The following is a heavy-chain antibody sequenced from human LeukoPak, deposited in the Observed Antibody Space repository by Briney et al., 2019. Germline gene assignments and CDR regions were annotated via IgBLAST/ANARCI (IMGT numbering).Heavy chain of an antibody. CDR3: ARGGEVDSGYAIKMYYYYYMDV. Sequence: ASVKVSCKASGGTFSSYAISWVRQAPGQGLEWMGGIIPIFGTANYAQKFQGRVTITADESTSTAYMELSSLRSEDTAVYYCARGGEVDSGYAIKMYYYYYMDVWGKGTTVTISS. V-gene: IGHV1-69*13. J-gene: IGHJ6*03. CDR1: GGTFSSYA. CDR2: IIPIFGTA. D-gene: IGHD5-12*01.